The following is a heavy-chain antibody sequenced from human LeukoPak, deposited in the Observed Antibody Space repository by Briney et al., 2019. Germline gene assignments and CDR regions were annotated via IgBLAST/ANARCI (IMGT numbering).Heavy chain of an antibody. CDR1: GFTFSSYA. J-gene: IGHJ5*02. CDR3: AKDRYGDYDWFDP. CDR2: ISGSGGST. V-gene: IGHV3-23*01. Sequence: GGSLRLSCAASGFTFSSYAMSWVRQAPGKGLEWVSAISGSGGSTYYADSVKGRFTISRDNSKNTLYLQMNSLIAEDTAVDYCAKDRYGDYDWFDPWGQGTLVTVSS. D-gene: IGHD4-17*01.